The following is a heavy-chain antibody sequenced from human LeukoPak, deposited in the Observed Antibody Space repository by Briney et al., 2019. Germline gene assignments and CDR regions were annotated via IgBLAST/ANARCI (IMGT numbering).Heavy chain of an antibody. V-gene: IGHV4-31*03. D-gene: IGHD3-10*01. J-gene: IGHJ5*02. CDR3: ASYGSGSYRFDP. CDR2: IHHSGST. CDR1: GGSISSGNYY. Sequence: SETLSLTCTVSGGSISSGNYYWGWIRQHPGKDLEWIGYIHHSGSTYYNPSLKSRVIISVDTSKNQFSLKLNSVTAADTAVYYCASYGSGSYRFDPWGQGTLVTVSS.